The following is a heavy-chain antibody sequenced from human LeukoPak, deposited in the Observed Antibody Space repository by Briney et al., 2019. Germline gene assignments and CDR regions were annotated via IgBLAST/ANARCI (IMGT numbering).Heavy chain of an antibody. CDR3: ARLSSGYSSGWYINY. Sequence: SETLPLTCTVSGGSISSYYWTWIRQPPGKGLEWIGYIYYSGSTNYNPSLKSRVTISVDTSKNQFSLKLSSVMAADTAVYYCARLSSGYSSGWYINYWGQGTLVTVSS. CDR1: GGSISSYY. J-gene: IGHJ4*02. CDR2: IYYSGST. D-gene: IGHD6-19*01. V-gene: IGHV4-59*01.